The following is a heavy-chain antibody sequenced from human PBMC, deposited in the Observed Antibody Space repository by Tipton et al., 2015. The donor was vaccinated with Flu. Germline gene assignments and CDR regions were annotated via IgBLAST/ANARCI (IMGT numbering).Heavy chain of an antibody. CDR2: IHSSGNT. CDR3: ARVKSYWLNGLDV. CDR1: GGSINGFY. Sequence: TLSLTCSVSGGSINGFYWSWIRQPAGKGLEWIGRIHSSGNTNYNPSLKSRVTMSADTSKNQFSLKLTSVTAADTAVYYCARVKSYWLNGLDVWGQGTTVTVSS. D-gene: IGHD2-8*02. V-gene: IGHV4-4*07. J-gene: IGHJ6*02.